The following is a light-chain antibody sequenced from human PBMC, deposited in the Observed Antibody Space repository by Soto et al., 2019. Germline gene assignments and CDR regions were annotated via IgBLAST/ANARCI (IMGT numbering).Light chain of an antibody. Sequence: QSALTQPPSASGSPGQSLTISCAGTGSDVGAYKYVSWYQQHPGKAPKLIIYEVDKRPSGVPDRFSGSKSGNTASLTISGLQAEDEADYYCSSYTSKSSLIFGG. J-gene: IGLJ2*01. CDR3: SSYTSKSSLI. CDR1: GSDVGAYKY. CDR2: EVD. V-gene: IGLV2-8*01.